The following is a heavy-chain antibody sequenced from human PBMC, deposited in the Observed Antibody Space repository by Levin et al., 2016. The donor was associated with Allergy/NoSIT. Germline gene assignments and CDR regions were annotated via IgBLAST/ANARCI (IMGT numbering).Heavy chain of an antibody. CDR1: GDSISTSNYY. Sequence: SETLSLTCSVSGDSISTSNYYWGWVRQLPGKGLEWIGNLYYTGSTYYNPSLKSRVTISVDKSKNQLSLRLTSVTAADTAVYYCTRDPWWVEVPADDVVEIWGQGTMVTVSP. V-gene: IGHV4-39*07. CDR2: LYYTGST. J-gene: IGHJ3*02. D-gene: IGHD2-8*02. CDR3: TRDPWWVEVPADDVVEI.